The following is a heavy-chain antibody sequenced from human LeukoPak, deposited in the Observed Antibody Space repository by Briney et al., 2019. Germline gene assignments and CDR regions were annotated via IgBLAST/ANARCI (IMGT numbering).Heavy chain of an antibody. CDR1: GFTFSSYA. Sequence: PGGSLRLSCAASGFTFSSYAMSWVRQAPGKGLEWGSGVSGSGGSTDYADSVKGRFTISRDNSKNTLYLQMNSLRAEDTAVYYCAKDLNYDFWSGLGNWGQGTLVTVSS. D-gene: IGHD3-3*01. J-gene: IGHJ4*02. CDR2: VSGSGGST. CDR3: AKDLNYDFWSGLGN. V-gene: IGHV3-23*01.